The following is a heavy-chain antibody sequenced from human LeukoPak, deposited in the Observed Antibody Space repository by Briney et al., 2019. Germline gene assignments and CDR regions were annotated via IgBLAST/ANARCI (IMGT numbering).Heavy chain of an antibody. Sequence: ASVKVSCKASGYTFTSYDINWVRQATGQGLEWMGWMNPNSGNTGYAQKFQGRVTMTRNTSISTAYMELSSLRSEDTAVYYCARGQPAHSPGRTIAVADPGAVIDPWGQGTLVTVSS. J-gene: IGHJ5*02. CDR3: ARGQPAHSPGRTIAVADPGAVIDP. V-gene: IGHV1-8*01. CDR2: MNPNSGNT. D-gene: IGHD6-19*01. CDR1: GYTFTSYD.